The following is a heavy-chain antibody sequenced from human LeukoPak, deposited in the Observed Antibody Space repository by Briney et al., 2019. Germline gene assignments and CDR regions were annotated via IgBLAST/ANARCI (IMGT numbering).Heavy chain of an antibody. V-gene: IGHV3-15*01. J-gene: IGHJ4*02. CDR3: TTGISDY. CDR2: IKSKTDGGTT. CDR1: GFTSSNAW. Sequence: GGSLRPSWAASGFTSSNAWMSWVRQAQGKGLEWVGRIKSKTDGGTTDYAAPVKGRLTISREDSKNTLYLQMNSLKTEDTAVYYCTTGISDYWGQGTLVTVSS.